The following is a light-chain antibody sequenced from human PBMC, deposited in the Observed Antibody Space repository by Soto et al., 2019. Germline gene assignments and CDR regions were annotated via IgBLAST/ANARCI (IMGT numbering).Light chain of an antibody. Sequence: DVQVTQSPSFVSASVGDRVTITCRASQGIGTWLAWYQQKPGAAPNLLISGASNLESGVPARFSGSGLGTHFTFTIVSLQTEDSSTDYCQQNNSFPITFGQGTRLEI. CDR2: GAS. CDR1: QGIGTW. CDR3: QQNNSFPIT. V-gene: IGKV1D-12*01. J-gene: IGKJ5*01.